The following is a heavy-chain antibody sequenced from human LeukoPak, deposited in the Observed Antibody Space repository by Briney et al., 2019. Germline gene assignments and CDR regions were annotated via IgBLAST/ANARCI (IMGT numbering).Heavy chain of an antibody. J-gene: IGHJ4*02. D-gene: IGHD1-26*01. CDR1: GDSISSSNW. Sequence: PSGTLSLTCAVSGDSISSSNWWSWIRQPPGKGLEWIGYIYYSGSTNYNPSLKSRVTISVDTSKNQFSLKLSSVTAADTAVYYCAGQWASYFDYWGQGTLVTVSS. V-gene: IGHV4-61*01. CDR3: AGQWASYFDY. CDR2: IYYSGST.